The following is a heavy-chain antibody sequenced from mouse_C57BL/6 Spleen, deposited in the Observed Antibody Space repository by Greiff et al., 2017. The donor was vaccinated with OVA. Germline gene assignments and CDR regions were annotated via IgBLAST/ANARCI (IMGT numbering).Heavy chain of an antibody. V-gene: IGHV1-26*01. J-gene: IGHJ3*01. CDR2: INPNNGGT. D-gene: IGHD1-1*01. CDR1: GYTFTDYY. Sequence: DVQLQQSGPELVKPGASVKISCKASGYTFTDYYMNWVKQSHGKSLEWIGDINPNNGGTSYNQKFKGKATLTVDKSSSTAYMELSSLTSEDSAVYYCASSGYYGSSAFDYWGQGTLVTVSA. CDR3: ASSGYYGSSAFDY.